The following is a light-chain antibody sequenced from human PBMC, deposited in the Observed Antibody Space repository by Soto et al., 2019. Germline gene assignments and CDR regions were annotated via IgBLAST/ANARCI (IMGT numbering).Light chain of an antibody. CDR3: QQFGSSPLFT. CDR2: GAS. V-gene: IGKV3-20*01. Sequence: EIVLTQSPGTLSLCPGERATLSCRASQSVSSSYLAWYQQKPGQAPRLLIYGASSRATGIPDRFSGSGSGTDFNLTISSLEPEDCDVDYCQQFGSSPLFTFGPGTKVDVK. CDR1: QSVSSSY. J-gene: IGKJ3*01.